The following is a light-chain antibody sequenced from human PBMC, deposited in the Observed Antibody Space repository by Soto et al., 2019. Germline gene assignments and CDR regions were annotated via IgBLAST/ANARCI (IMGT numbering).Light chain of an antibody. V-gene: IGKV1-33*01. Sequence: DIQMTQSPSSLSAFVGDRVTITCQASQDISNYLNWYQKKPGKAPKLLIYDASNLETGVPSRFSGSGSGTDFTCTISSLQPEDIATYYCQQYDNLPSITFGQGTRLEIK. J-gene: IGKJ5*01. CDR3: QQYDNLPSIT. CDR2: DAS. CDR1: QDISNY.